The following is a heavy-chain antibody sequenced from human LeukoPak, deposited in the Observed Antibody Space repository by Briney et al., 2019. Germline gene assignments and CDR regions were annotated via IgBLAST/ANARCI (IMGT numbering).Heavy chain of an antibody. V-gene: IGHV3-66*01. J-gene: IGHJ4*02. Sequence: GGSLRLSCAASGFTVRDNYMSWARQAPGKGLEWVSVIYTGGTILYADSVKGRFTIYRDSSQNTLYLHMTSLRAEDTAVYYCARDAPRHQQWLVIWGQGTQVTVSS. CDR3: ARDAPRHQQWLVI. CDR2: IYTGGTI. D-gene: IGHD6-19*01. CDR1: GFTVRDNY.